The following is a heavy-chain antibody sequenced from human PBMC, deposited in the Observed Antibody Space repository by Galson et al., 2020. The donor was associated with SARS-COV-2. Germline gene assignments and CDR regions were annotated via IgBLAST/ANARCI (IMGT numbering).Heavy chain of an antibody. Sequence: SETLSLTCAVSGTSINSGSYSWNWIRQPPGKGLEWIGYIYHSGGTYYNPSLKSRVTISGDRSKNQFSLRLSSVTAADTAVYYCARLHYGEYAPEAFDIWGPGTRVTVAS. V-gene: IGHV4-30-2*01. CDR3: ARLHYGEYAPEAFDI. CDR1: GTSINSGSYS. D-gene: IGHD4-17*01. J-gene: IGHJ3*02. CDR2: IYHSGGT.